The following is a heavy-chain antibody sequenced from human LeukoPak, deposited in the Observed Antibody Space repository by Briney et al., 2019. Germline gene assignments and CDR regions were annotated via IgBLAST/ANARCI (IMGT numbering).Heavy chain of an antibody. CDR3: PRGIRWASDY. Sequence: GGSLRLSCAASGFTFNSYGMVWVRQAPGKGLEYVSGITSNGGTTYYGNSVKGRFTISRDNSKDTLYLQMGSLRTEDMAVYYCPRGIRWASDYWGQGTPVTVAS. CDR1: GFTFNSYG. CDR2: ITSNGGTT. V-gene: IGHV3-64*01. D-gene: IGHD4-23*01. J-gene: IGHJ4*02.